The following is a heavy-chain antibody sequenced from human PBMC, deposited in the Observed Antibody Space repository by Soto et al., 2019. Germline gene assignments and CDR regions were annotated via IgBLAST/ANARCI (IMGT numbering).Heavy chain of an antibody. J-gene: IGHJ5*02. V-gene: IGHV3-30*18. CDR2: ISYDGSNK. Sequence: GGSLRLSCAASGFTFSSYGMHWVRQAPGKGLEWVAVISYDGSNKYYADSVKGRSTISRDNSKNTLYLQMNSLRAEDTAVYYCAKDVTTVSRGWFDPWGQGTLVTVSS. D-gene: IGHD4-17*01. CDR1: GFTFSSYG. CDR3: AKDVTTVSRGWFDP.